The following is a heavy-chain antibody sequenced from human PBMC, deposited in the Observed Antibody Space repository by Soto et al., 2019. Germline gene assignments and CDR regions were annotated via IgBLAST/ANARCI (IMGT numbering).Heavy chain of an antibody. J-gene: IGHJ1*01. V-gene: IGHV4-61*01. CDR2: IYHSGST. CDR3: AKHGYYECFHY. D-gene: IGHD3-22*01. Sequence: NPSETLSLTCTVSGGSVSSGSYYWSWIRQPPGKGLEWIGYIYHSGSTNYNPSLRSRVTISVDTSKNQFSLRLRSVTAADTAVYYCAKHGYYECFHYWGQGTLVTVSS. CDR1: GGSVSSGSYY.